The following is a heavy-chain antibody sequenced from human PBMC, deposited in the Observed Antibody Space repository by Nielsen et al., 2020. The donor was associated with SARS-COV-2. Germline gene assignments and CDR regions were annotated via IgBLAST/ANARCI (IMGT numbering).Heavy chain of an antibody. D-gene: IGHD2-8*02. J-gene: IGHJ4*02. CDR3: ARGYSTGWFDY. V-gene: IGHV1-69*13. CDR2: IMPMFGRA. CDR1: GYTFTDYY. Sequence: SVKVSCKASGYTFTDYYIHWVRQAPGQGLEWMGGIMPMFGRANYAQKFRDRVTITADESTSTVNMEVRSLRSEDTAVYYCARGYSTGWFDYWGQGALVTVSS.